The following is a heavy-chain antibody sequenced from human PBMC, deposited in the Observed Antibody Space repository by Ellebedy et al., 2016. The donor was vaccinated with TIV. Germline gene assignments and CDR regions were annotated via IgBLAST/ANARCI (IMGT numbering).Heavy chain of an antibody. CDR2: IWYDASNK. CDR1: GFTFSDFG. V-gene: IGHV3-30*02. J-gene: IGHJ4*02. Sequence: GGSLRLSCAASGFTFSDFGMHWVRQAPGKGLEWVAFIWYDASNKWYADSVKGRFTVSRDSPENMLYLQMNSLRAEDTALYYCTSYYFDYWGQGTLVTVSS. CDR3: TSYYFDY.